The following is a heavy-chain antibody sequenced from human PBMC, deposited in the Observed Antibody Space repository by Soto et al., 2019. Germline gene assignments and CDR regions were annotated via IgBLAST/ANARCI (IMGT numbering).Heavy chain of an antibody. CDR2: IIPIFGTA. CDR1: GGTFSSYA. J-gene: IGHJ6*02. D-gene: IGHD4-17*01. CDR3: GNDYGDYGGMDV. V-gene: IGHV1-69*13. Sequence: SVKVSCKASGGTFSSYAISWVRQAPGQGLEWMGGIIPIFGTANYAQKFQGRVTITADESTSTAYMELSSLRSEDTAVYYCGNDYGDYGGMDVWGQGTTVTVSS.